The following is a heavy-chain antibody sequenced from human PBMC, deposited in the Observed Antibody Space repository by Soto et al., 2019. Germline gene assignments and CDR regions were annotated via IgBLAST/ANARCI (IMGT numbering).Heavy chain of an antibody. CDR3: ATDSLNYPRYCSRTSCYRIVYYYYGMDV. CDR1: GFTFSSYG. D-gene: IGHD2-2*01. V-gene: IGHV3-30*03. J-gene: IGHJ6*02. CDR2: ISYDGSNK. Sequence: GGSLRLSCAASGFTFSSYGMHWVRQAPGKGLEWVAVISYDGSNKYYADSVKGRFTISRDSSKNTLYLQMNSLRAEDTAVYYSATDSLNYPRYCSRTSCYRIVYYYYGMDVWGQGTTVTVSS.